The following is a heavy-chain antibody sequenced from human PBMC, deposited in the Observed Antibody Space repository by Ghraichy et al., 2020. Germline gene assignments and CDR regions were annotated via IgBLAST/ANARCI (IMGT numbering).Heavy chain of an antibody. CDR1: GFTFSSYA. CDR2: ISGSGGST. Sequence: GGSLRLSCAASGFTFSSYAMSWVRLAPGKGLEWVSAISGSGGSTYYADSVKGRFTISRDNSKNTLYLQMNSLRAEDTAVYYCANYVDIVATIIPMGYWGQGTLVTVSS. V-gene: IGHV3-23*01. D-gene: IGHD5-12*01. CDR3: ANYVDIVATIIPMGY. J-gene: IGHJ4*02.